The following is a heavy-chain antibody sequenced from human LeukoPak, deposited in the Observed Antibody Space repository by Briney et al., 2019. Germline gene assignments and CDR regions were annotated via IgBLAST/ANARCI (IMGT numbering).Heavy chain of an antibody. D-gene: IGHD3-10*01. Sequence: PSETLSLTCAVYGGSFSGYYWSWIRQPPGKGLEWIGEINHSGSTNYNPSLKSRVTISVDTSKNQFSLKLSSVTAADTAVYYCARGLLYRDYGSGSYRSILYYFDYWGQGTLVTVSS. CDR3: ARGLLYRDYGSGSYRSILYYFDY. CDR2: INHSGST. J-gene: IGHJ4*02. CDR1: GGSFSGYY. V-gene: IGHV4-34*01.